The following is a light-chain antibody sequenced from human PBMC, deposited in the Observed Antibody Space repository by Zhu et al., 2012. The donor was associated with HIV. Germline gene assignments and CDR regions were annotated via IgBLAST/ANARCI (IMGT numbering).Light chain of an antibody. CDR2: DAS. CDR1: ESIRRY. CDR3: QQLNTYPLFT. Sequence: DVQLTQSPSFLSASVGDRVTITCRASESIRRYLAWYQQRPGKAPKLLIYDASTLQSGVPSTFSGSGSGTEFNLTISSLQPEDFAIYYCQQLNTYPLFTFGPGTKVDIK. V-gene: IGKV1-9*01. J-gene: IGKJ3*01.